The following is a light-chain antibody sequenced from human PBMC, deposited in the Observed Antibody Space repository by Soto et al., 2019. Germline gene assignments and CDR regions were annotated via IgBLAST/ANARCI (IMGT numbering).Light chain of an antibody. CDR3: QQLSRYPST. J-gene: IGKJ4*01. V-gene: IGKV1-9*01. CDR1: DDITNY. CDR2: DAS. Sequence: IQLTQSPSSLSASVGDRVTVTCRASDDITNYLAWYQQKAGKAPKLLIYDASTLYSGVPSRFSGSGSGTDFTLTISGLQPEDFVTYYCQQLSRYPSTFGGGTKVEIK.